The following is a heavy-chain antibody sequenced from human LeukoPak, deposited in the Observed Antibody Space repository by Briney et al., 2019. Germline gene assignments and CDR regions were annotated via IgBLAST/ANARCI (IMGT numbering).Heavy chain of an antibody. D-gene: IGHD1-26*01. Sequence: NPSETLSLTCVVSGVSISSGGYSWSWIRQPPGKGLEWIDYIYHSGSTYYNPSLKSRVTISVDRSKNQFSLNLSSVTAADTAVYYCARGRSNYYGMDVWGQGTTVTVSS. V-gene: IGHV4-30-2*01. CDR3: ARGRSNYYGMDV. CDR1: GVSISSGGYS. J-gene: IGHJ6*02. CDR2: IYHSGST.